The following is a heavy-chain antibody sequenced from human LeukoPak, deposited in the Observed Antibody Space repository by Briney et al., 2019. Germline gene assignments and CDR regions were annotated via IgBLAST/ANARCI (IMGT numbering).Heavy chain of an antibody. Sequence: QPGGSLRLSGPAPGFTSSSYAMSWFRQAPGKGLEWFSAFSGSGGSTYYADSVKGRFTISRDNSKNTLYLQMNSLRAEDTAVYYCAKSFSVCRELLVYFDYWGQGTLVTVSS. V-gene: IGHV3-23*01. D-gene: IGHD1-26*01. J-gene: IGHJ4*02. CDR3: AKSFSVCRELLVYFDY. CDR1: GFTSSSYA. CDR2: FSGSGGST.